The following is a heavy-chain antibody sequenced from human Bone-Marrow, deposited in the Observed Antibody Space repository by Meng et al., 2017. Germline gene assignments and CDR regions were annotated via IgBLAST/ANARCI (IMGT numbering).Heavy chain of an antibody. CDR2: ISYDGSNK. CDR3: ARVHFDY. CDR1: GFTFSSYA. V-gene: IGHV3-30*01. Sequence: VQRVESGGGVVQSGMSLRLSCAASGFTFSSYAMHWVRQAPGKGLEWVAVISYDGSNKYYADSVKGRFTISRDNSKNTLYLQMNSLRAEDTAVYYCARVHFDYWGQGTLVTVAS. J-gene: IGHJ4*02.